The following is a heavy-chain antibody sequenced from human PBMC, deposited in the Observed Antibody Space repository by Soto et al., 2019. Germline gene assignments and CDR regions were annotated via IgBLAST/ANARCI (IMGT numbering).Heavy chain of an antibody. CDR1: GFTFSSYS. V-gene: IGHV3-21*01. CDR2: ISSSVYI. D-gene: IGHD6-13*01. Sequence: GGSLRLSCAASGFTFSSYSMNWVRQAPGKGLEWVSSISSSVYIYYADSVKGRFTIPKDNAKNSLYLQMNSLRAEDTAVYYCARDGSDSSSWPYYFDYWGQGTLVTVSS. J-gene: IGHJ4*02. CDR3: ARDGSDSSSWPYYFDY.